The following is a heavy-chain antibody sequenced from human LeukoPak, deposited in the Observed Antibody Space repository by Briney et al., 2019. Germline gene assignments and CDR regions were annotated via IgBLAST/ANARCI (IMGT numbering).Heavy chain of an antibody. CDR1: GGSLSGYY. CDR3: ARGPSSIAARPSLGFDY. D-gene: IGHD6-6*01. V-gene: IGHV4-34*01. CDR2: INHSGST. Sequence: SETLSLTCAVYGGSLSGYYWSWIRQPPGKGLEWIGEINHSGSTNYNPSLKSRVTISVDTSKNQFSLKLSSVTAADTAVYYCARGPSSIAARPSLGFDYWGQGTLVTVSS. J-gene: IGHJ4*02.